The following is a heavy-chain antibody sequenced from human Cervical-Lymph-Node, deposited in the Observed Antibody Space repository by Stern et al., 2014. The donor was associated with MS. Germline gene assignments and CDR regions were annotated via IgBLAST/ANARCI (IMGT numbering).Heavy chain of an antibody. D-gene: IGHD5-12*01. CDR3: AKDANGGYSGYDFDY. V-gene: IGHV3-9*01. Sequence: EVQLVESGGVLVQPGRSLRLSCAASGFTFDDYAMHWVRQAPGKGLEWVSGISWNSGSIGYADSVKGRFTISRDNAKNSLYLQMNSLRAEDTALYYCAKDANGGYSGYDFDYWGQGTLVTVSS. CDR1: GFTFDDYA. J-gene: IGHJ4*02. CDR2: ISWNSGSI.